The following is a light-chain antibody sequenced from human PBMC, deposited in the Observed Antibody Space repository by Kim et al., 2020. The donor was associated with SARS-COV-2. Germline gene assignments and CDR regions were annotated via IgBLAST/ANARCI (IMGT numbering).Light chain of an antibody. CDR2: DAS. J-gene: IGKJ1*01. CDR3: QQYNSYSWT. V-gene: IGKV1-5*01. CDR1: QSISSW. Sequence: ASVGDRVTITCRASQSISSWLAWYQQKPGKAPKLLIYDASSLESGVPSRFSGSGSGTEFTLTISSMQPDDFATYYCQQYNSYSWTFGQGTKVDIK.